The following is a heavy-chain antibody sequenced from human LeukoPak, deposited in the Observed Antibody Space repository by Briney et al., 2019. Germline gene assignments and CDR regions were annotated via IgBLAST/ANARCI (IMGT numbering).Heavy chain of an antibody. Sequence: ASVKVSCKASGYTFTSYGISWVRQAPGQGLKWMGWISAYNGNTNYAQKLQGRVTMTTDTSTSTAYMELRSLRSDDTAVYYCARRGFTYYYDSSGYYCDYWGQGTLVTVSS. J-gene: IGHJ4*02. CDR3: ARRGFTYYYDSSGYYCDY. CDR2: ISAYNGNT. V-gene: IGHV1-18*01. D-gene: IGHD3-22*01. CDR1: GYTFTSYG.